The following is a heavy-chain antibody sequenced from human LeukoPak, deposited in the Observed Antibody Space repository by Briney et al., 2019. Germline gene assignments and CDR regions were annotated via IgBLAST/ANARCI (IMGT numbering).Heavy chain of an antibody. J-gene: IGHJ4*02. CDR1: GGSLRVYY. CDR3: ARGTEQQLAIDY. CDR2: SNHSGST. Sequence: LETLSLTCAVSGGSLRVYYWSGIREPPRRGLEWVGESNHSGSTNSNPSLKSRVTISVDSSKNQFSLKLSSVAAADTAVYYCARGTEQQLAIDYWGQGTLVTVSS. V-gene: IGHV4-34*01. D-gene: IGHD6-13*01.